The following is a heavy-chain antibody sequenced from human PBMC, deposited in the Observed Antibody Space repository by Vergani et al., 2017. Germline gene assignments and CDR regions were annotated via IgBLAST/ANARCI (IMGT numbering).Heavy chain of an antibody. CDR2: ISYDGSNK. J-gene: IGHJ6*02. CDR3: ARDKLRYLLGGMGDV. V-gene: IGHV3-30*01. Sequence: VQLVESGGGLVKPGGSLRLSCAASGFTFSSYAMHWVRQAPGKGLEWVAVISYDGSNKYYADSVKGRFTISRDNSKNTLYLQMNSLRAEDTAVYYCARDKLRYLLGGMGDVWGQGTTVTVSS. CDR1: GFTFSSYA. D-gene: IGHD3-9*01.